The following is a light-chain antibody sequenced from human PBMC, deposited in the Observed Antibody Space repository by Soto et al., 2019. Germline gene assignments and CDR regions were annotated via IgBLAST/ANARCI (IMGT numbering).Light chain of an antibody. CDR1: QSVGSSH. CDR3: QQHVTSPWT. V-gene: IGKV3-20*01. J-gene: IGKJ1*01. Sequence: EIVLTQSPGTLSLSPGERATLSCRASQSVGSSHLAWYQQKPGQALRLLIYDASTRAADIPDRFSGSGSGTDFTLTISRLEPEDFAVYYCQQHVTSPWTFGQGTKVEIK. CDR2: DAS.